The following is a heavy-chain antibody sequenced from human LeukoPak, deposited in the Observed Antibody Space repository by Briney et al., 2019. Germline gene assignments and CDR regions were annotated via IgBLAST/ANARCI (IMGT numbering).Heavy chain of an antibody. J-gene: IGHJ6*03. CDR3: ARGTPLRYFDWLLYPLLEDYMDV. Sequence: GASVKVSCKASGYTFTGYYMHWVRQAPGQGLEWMGWINPNSGGTNYAQKFQGRVTMTRDTSISTAYMELSRLRSDDTAVYYCARGTPLRYFDWLLYPLLEDYMDVWGKGTTVTVSS. CDR1: GYTFTGYY. D-gene: IGHD3-9*01. CDR2: INPNSGGT. V-gene: IGHV1-2*02.